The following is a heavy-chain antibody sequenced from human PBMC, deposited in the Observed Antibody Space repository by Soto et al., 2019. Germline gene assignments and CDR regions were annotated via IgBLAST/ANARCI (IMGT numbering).Heavy chain of an antibody. J-gene: IGHJ6*02. CDR1: GYSFTSYW. CDR3: ARRRGSGSYYIKGYYYYGMDV. D-gene: IGHD3-10*01. Sequence: PGESLKISCKGSGYSFTSYWIGWVRQMPGKGLEWMGIIYPGDPDTRYSPSFQGQVTISADKSISTAYLQWSSLKASDTAMYYCARRRGSGSYYIKGYYYYGMDVWGQGTTVTVSS. CDR2: IYPGDPDT. V-gene: IGHV5-51*01.